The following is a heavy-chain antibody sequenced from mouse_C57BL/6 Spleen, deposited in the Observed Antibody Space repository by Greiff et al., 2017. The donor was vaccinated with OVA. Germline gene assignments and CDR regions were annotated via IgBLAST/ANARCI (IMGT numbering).Heavy chain of an antibody. V-gene: IGHV1-74*01. D-gene: IGHD2-3*01. CDR2: IHPSDSDT. CDR3: AIKDGYYEAWFAY. CDR1: GYTFTSYW. Sequence: QVQLKQPGAELVKPGASVKVSCKASGYTFTSYWMHWVKQRPGQGLEWIGRIHPSDSDTNYNQKFKGKATLTVDKSSSTAYMQLSSLTSEDSAVYYCAIKDGYYEAWFAYWGQGTLVTVSA. J-gene: IGHJ3*01.